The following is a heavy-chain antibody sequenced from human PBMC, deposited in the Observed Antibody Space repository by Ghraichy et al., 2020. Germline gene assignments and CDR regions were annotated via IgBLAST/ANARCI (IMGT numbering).Heavy chain of an antibody. D-gene: IGHD3-10*01. Sequence: GGSLRLSCAASGFTFSSYEMNWVRQAPGKGLEWISYISSSDSTIYYADSVKGRFTISRDNAKNSLYLQMNSLRAEDTAVYYCASVFPGSLTNWFDPWDHGTLVTVSS. V-gene: IGHV3-48*03. J-gene: IGHJ5*02. CDR1: GFTFSSYE. CDR3: ASVFPGSLTNWFDP. CDR2: ISSSDSTI.